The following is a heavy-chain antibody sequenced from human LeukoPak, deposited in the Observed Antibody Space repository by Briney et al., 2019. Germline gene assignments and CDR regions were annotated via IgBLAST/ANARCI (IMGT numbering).Heavy chain of an antibody. CDR3: ARALEYYYGMDV. J-gene: IGHJ6*02. V-gene: IGHV4-31*03. Sequence: PSETLSLTCTVSGGSISSGGYYLSWIRQHPGKGLEWIGYIYYSGSTYYNPSLKSRVTISVDTSKNQFSLKLSSVTAADTAVYYCARALEYYYGMDVWGQGTTVTVSS. CDR1: GGSISSGGYY. CDR2: IYYSGST.